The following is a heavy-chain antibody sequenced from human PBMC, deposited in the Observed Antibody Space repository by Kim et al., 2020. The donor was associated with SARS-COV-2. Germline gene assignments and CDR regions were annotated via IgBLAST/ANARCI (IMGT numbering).Heavy chain of an antibody. D-gene: IGHD2-15*01. V-gene: IGHV3-49*03. Sequence: GGSLRLSCTASGFTFGDYAMSWFRQAPGKGLEWVGFIRSKAYGGTTEYAASVKGRFTISRDDSKSIAYLQMNSLKTEDTAVYYCTREFAFLPAGFDYWGQGTLVTVSS. J-gene: IGHJ4*02. CDR1: GFTFGDYA. CDR3: TREFAFLPAGFDY. CDR2: IRSKAYGGTT.